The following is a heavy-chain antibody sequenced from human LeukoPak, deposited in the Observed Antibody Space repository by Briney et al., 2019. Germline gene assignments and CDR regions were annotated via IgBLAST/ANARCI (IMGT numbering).Heavy chain of an antibody. CDR2: IYYSGST. CDR3: ARVYHDYGDYATFDY. V-gene: IGHV4-30-4*01. D-gene: IGHD4-17*01. CDR1: GGSISSGDYY. Sequence: SETLSLTCTVSGGSISSGDYYWSWIRQPPGKGLEWIGYIYYSGSTYYNPSLKSRVTISVDTSKNQFSLKLSSVTAADTAVYYCARVYHDYGDYATFDYWGQGTLVTVSS. J-gene: IGHJ4*02.